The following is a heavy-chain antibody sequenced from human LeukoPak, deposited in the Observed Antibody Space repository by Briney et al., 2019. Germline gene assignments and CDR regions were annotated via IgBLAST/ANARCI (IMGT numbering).Heavy chain of an antibody. CDR3: VRDFSLTRLERPFDP. CDR1: GFTFSAYW. D-gene: IGHD1-1*01. J-gene: IGHJ5*02. CDR2: IKQDGSEK. V-gene: IGHV3-7*01. Sequence: PTGGSLRLSCAASGFTFSAYWMTWVRQAPGKGLEWVANIKQDGSEKYYVDSVKGRFTISKDNAKNSLYLQMNSLRAEDTAVYYCVRDFSLTRLERPFDPWGQGTLVTVSS.